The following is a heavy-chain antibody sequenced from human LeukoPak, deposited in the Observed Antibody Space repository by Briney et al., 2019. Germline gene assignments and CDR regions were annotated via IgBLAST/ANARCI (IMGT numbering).Heavy chain of an antibody. CDR3: ARAPYSSSWDYYYYYYMDV. CDR1: GGTYSSYA. V-gene: IGHV1-69*05. Sequence: SVKVSCKASGGTYSSYAISWVRQAPGQGLEWMGRIIPIFGTANYAQKFQGRVTITTDESTSTAYMELSSLRSEDTAVYYCARAPYSSSWDYYYYYYMDVWGKGTTVTVSS. J-gene: IGHJ6*03. CDR2: IIPIFGTA. D-gene: IGHD6-6*01.